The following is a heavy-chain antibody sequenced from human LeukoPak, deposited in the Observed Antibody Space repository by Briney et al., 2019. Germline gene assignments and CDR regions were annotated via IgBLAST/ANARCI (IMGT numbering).Heavy chain of an antibody. CDR3: ARLGMAVADPHFDY. V-gene: IGHV4-4*09. J-gene: IGHJ4*02. D-gene: IGHD6-19*01. CDR1: GGSISSYY. Sequence: SETLALTCTVSGGSISSYYWSWVRQPPGKGLEWIGYGYTSGSTNYNPSLKSRVTISVDTSKNQFSLKLSSVTAADTAVYYCARLGMAVADPHFDYWGQGTLVTVSS. CDR2: GYTSGST.